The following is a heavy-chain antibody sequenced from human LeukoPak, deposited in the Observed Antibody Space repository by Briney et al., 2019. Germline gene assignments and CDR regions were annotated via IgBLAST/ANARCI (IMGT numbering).Heavy chain of an antibody. CDR2: INHSGST. J-gene: IGHJ4*02. Sequence: PSETLSLTCAVYGGSFSGYYWSWIRQPPGKGLEWIGEINHSGSTNYNPSLKSRVTISVDTSKNQFSLKLSSVTAADTAVYYCARGRRYFDWLSKPRYYFDYWGQGTLVTVSS. CDR1: GGSFSGYY. V-gene: IGHV4-34*01. D-gene: IGHD3-9*01. CDR3: ARGRRYFDWLSKPRYYFDY.